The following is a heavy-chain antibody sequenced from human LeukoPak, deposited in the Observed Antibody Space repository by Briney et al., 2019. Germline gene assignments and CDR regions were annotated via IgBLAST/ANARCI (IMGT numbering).Heavy chain of an antibody. J-gene: IGHJ3*02. CDR2: INTDGSYT. V-gene: IGHV3-74*01. CDR3: AKDPSYYDSSGHYYGGAFDI. Sequence: GGSLRLSCAASGFTFSSYWMHWVRQAPGKGLVWVSRINTDGSYTSYADSVKGRFTISRDNAKNTLYLQMNSLRAEDTAVYYCAKDPSYYDSSGHYYGGAFDIWGQGTMATVSS. D-gene: IGHD3-22*01. CDR1: GFTFSSYW.